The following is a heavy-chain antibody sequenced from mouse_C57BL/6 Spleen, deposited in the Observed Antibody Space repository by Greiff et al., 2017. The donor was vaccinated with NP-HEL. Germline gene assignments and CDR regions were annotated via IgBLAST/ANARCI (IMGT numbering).Heavy chain of an antibody. CDR3: ARPNYGHAWFAY. J-gene: IGHJ3*01. CDR2: ISSGSSTI. Sequence: EVKLVESGGGLVKPGGSLKLSCAASGFTFSDYGMHWVRQAPEKGLEWVAYISSGSSTIYYADTVKGRFTISRDNAKNTLFLQMTSLRSEDTAMYYCARPNYGHAWFAYWGQGTLVTVSA. V-gene: IGHV5-17*01. D-gene: IGHD1-2*01. CDR1: GFTFSDYG.